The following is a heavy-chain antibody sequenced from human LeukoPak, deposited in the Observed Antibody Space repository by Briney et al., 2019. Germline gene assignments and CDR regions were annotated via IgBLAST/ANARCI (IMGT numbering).Heavy chain of an antibody. CDR3: VRSLERFGTRDY. CDR1: EFIFGAYW. D-gene: IGHD3-10*01. CDR2: INQAGSEK. Sequence: GGSLTLSCAASEFIFGAYWMTWVRQAPGTGLGWMANINQAGSEKYYMDSVKGRFTISRDNAKKSLFLQMNSLTAQDTGLYYCVRSLERFGTRDYWGQGTLVTVSS. V-gene: IGHV3-7*01. J-gene: IGHJ4*02.